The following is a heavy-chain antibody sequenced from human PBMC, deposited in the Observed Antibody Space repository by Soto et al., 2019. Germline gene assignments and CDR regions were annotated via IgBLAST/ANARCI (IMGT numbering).Heavy chain of an antibody. CDR2: IKQDGSEK. CDR3: ARAGNEWFGEASINWFDP. J-gene: IGHJ5*02. CDR1: GFTFSSYW. V-gene: IGHV3-7*01. Sequence: GGSLRLSCAASGFTFSSYWMSWVRQAPGKGLEWVANIKQDGSEKYYVDSVKGRFTISRDNAKNSLYLQMNSLRAEDTAVYYFARAGNEWFGEASINWFDPWGQGTRVTVSS. D-gene: IGHD3-10*01.